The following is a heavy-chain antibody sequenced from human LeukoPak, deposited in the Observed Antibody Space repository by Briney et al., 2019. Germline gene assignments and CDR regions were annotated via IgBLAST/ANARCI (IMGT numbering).Heavy chain of an antibody. D-gene: IGHD6-13*01. CDR2: IHYSGST. V-gene: IGHV4-59*08. CDR1: GGSISNYY. Sequence: SETLSLTCTVSGGSISNYYWNWIRQPPGKGLEWIGYIHYSGSTNYNPSLKSRVTISVDTSKNQFSLKMSSVTAADTAVYYCARQGGYSSSPDFWGQGTLATVSS. J-gene: IGHJ4*02. CDR3: ARQGGYSSSPDF.